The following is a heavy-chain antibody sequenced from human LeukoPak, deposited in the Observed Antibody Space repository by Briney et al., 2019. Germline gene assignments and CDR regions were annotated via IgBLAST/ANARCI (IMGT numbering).Heavy chain of an antibody. V-gene: IGHV3-30-3*01. CDR1: GFTFSSYA. D-gene: IGHD3-22*01. CDR2: TSYDETNK. J-gene: IGHJ4*02. CDR3: ARGWDYYDSSGYLV. Sequence: GRSLRLSCAASGFTFSSYAMHWVRQAPGKGLEWVATTSYDETNKYYADSVKRRFTISRDNSKNTLYLQMNSLTAEDTAVYYCARGWDYYDSSGYLVWGQGTLVTVSS.